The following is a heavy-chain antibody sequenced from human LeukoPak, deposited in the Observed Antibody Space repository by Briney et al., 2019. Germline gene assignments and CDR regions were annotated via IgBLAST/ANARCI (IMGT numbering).Heavy chain of an antibody. V-gene: IGHV5-51*01. CDR1: GYSFTNYW. Sequence: GESLKISCKGSGYSFTNYWIGWVRQMPGKGLEWMGIIYPGDSDTRYSPSFQGQVTISADKFITTAYLQWSSLKASDTAMYFCARPSSDIDYWGQGTLVTVSS. CDR2: IYPGDSDT. J-gene: IGHJ4*02. D-gene: IGHD6-19*01. CDR3: ARPSSDIDY.